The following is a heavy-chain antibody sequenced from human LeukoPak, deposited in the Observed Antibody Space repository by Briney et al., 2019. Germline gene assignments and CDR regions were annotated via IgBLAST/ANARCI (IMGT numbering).Heavy chain of an antibody. CDR3: AKFPAGTPFDY. J-gene: IGHJ4*02. Sequence: GGSLRLSCAASGFTFSSYAMSWVRQAPGKGLEWLSAISGSGGSTYYAGSVKGRFTISRDNSKNTLYLQMNSLRAEDTAVYYCAKFPAGTPFDYWGQGTLVIVSS. D-gene: IGHD1-14*01. CDR1: GFTFSSYA. CDR2: ISGSGGST. V-gene: IGHV3-23*01.